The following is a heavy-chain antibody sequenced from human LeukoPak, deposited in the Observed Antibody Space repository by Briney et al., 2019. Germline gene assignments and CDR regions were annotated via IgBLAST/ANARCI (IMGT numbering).Heavy chain of an antibody. J-gene: IGHJ4*02. CDR3: VKDLVGYDSSNYRDC. CDR2: ISVSGHRT. V-gene: IGHV3-23*01. Sequence: HASETLSLTCAVYGGSFSGYYWGWIRQPPGKGLEWISGISVSGHRTYHAASVKGRFTISRDNSNNMVYLQMNSLRAEDTAVYYCVKDLVGYDSSNYRDCWGQGTLVTVSS. D-gene: IGHD3-22*01. CDR1: GGSFSGYY.